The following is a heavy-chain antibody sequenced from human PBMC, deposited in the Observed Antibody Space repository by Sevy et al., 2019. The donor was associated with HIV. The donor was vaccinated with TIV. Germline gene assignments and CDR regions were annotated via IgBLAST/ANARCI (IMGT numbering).Heavy chain of an antibody. J-gene: IGHJ6*03. CDR1: GYTFTGYY. D-gene: IGHD3-3*01. CDR2: INPNSRGT. CDR3: ARSWGMYDIWSGSPYMDV. V-gene: IGHV1-2*02. Sequence: ATVKVSCKASGYTFTGYYMHWVRQAPGQGLERMGWINPNSRGTNYAQKFQGRVTMTRDTSISTAYMELSRLRSDDTGVHYWARSWGMYDIWSGSPYMDVWGKGTLVTVSS.